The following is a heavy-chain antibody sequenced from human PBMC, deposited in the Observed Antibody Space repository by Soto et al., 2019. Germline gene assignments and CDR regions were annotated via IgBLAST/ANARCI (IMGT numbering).Heavy chain of an antibody. Sequence: GGSLRLSCAASGFTFKTSTMHWVRQAPGKGLEWVAVISYDGNNKYYADSMKGRFTVSRDNSKDTLYLQMNSLRAEDTAVYYWASTRRDGYNNYYYYYGMDVWGQGTTVTVSS. D-gene: IGHD5-12*01. CDR3: ASTRRDGYNNYYYYYGMDV. CDR1: GFTFKTST. V-gene: IGHV3-30-3*01. J-gene: IGHJ6*02. CDR2: ISYDGNNK.